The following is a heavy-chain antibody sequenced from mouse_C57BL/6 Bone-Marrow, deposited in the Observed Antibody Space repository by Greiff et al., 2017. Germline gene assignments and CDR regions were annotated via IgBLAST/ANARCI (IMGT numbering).Heavy chain of an antibody. V-gene: IGHV7-3*01. CDR1: GFTFTDYY. J-gene: IGHJ1*03. D-gene: IGHD4-1*01. Sequence: EVKLMESGGGLVQPGGSLSLSCAASGFTFTDYYMSWVRQPPGKALEWLGFIRNKANGYTTEYSASVRGRFTISRDNSQSILYLQMNALRAADSATYYCARDGDNWENLYWYFDVWGTGTTVTVSS. CDR3: ARDGDNWENLYWYFDV. CDR2: IRNKANGYTT.